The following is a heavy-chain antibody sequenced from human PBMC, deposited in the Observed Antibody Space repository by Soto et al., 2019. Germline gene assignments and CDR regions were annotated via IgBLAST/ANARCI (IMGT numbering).Heavy chain of an antibody. CDR2: MSPNTGTI. J-gene: IGHJ3*02. CDR3: ARPRPGIKTYEAFDI. V-gene: IGHV1-8*01. Sequence: GXSVKVACTASGYPFTSYDINWVRQATGQGPEWMGWMSPNTGTIVYAQKFQGRVTMTRNTSTSTAYMTLSSLRSEDTAVYYCARPRPGIKTYEAFDIWGQGTTVTVSS. CDR1: GYPFTSYD. D-gene: IGHD1-20*01.